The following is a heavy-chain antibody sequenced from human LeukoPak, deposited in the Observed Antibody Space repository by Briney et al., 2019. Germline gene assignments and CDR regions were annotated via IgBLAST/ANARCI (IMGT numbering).Heavy chain of an antibody. CDR2: INSDGSTT. Sequence: PGGSLRLSCAASGFTFSIYWMHWVRQAPGKGLVWVSRINSDGSTTTYADSVKGRFTISRDNAENTLYLQMNSLRAEDTAVYYCARDYSSGLDYWGQGTLVTVSS. V-gene: IGHV3-74*01. CDR1: GFTFSIYW. CDR3: ARDYSSGLDY. J-gene: IGHJ4*02. D-gene: IGHD6-19*01.